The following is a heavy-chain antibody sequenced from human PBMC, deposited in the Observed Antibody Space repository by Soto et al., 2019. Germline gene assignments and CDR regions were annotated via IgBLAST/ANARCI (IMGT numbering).Heavy chain of an antibody. D-gene: IGHD2-8*01. Sequence: ASVKVSCKASGYTFTSYGISWVRQAPGQGLEWMGWISAYNGNTNYAQKLQGRVTMTTDTSTSTAYMELRSLRPDDTAVYYCARLMGDYYYYYYMDVWGKGTTVTVSS. CDR1: GYTFTSYG. J-gene: IGHJ6*03. CDR3: ARLMGDYYYYYYMDV. V-gene: IGHV1-18*01. CDR2: ISAYNGNT.